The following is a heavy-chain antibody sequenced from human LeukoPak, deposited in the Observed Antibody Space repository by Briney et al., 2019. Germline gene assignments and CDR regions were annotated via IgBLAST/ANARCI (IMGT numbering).Heavy chain of an antibody. V-gene: IGHV4-4*02. D-gene: IGHD3-16*02. CDR2: IYHSGRT. Sequence: SETLSLTCAVSGGSISSSNWCSWVRQPPGKGLEWIGEIYHSGRTNYNPSLKSRVTISVAKSKNQFSLQLNSVTPEDTAVYYWARNVRLGSGELSFAPFKNWFDPWGQGTLVTVSS. J-gene: IGHJ5*02. CDR1: GGSISSSNW. CDR3: ARNVRLGSGELSFAPFKNWFDP.